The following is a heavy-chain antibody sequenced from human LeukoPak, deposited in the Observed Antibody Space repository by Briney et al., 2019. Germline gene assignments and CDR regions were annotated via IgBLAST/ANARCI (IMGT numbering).Heavy chain of an antibody. J-gene: IGHJ5*01. D-gene: IGHD6-19*01. CDR3: ARDGKSSGWFGWFDS. V-gene: IGHV3-53*05. Sequence: GGSLRLSCAASGFTVSHTYVSWVRQAPGKGLEWVSVIYSGGSTYYGDSVKGRFTMSRDNSKNTLYLRMNSLRAEDTAVYYCARDGKSSGWFGWFDSWGQGTLVTVSS. CDR1: GFTVSHTY. CDR2: IYSGGST.